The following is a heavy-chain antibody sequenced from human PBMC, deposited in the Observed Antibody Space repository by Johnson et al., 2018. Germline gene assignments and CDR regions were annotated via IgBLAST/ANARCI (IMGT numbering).Heavy chain of an antibody. D-gene: IGHD1-1*01. V-gene: IGHV6-1*01. Sequence: QVQLQQSGPGLVTPSQTLSLTCAISGDSVSSNSVAWTWIMQSPSRGLEWLGRTYYRSKWFNDYALSVKRRITINPDTSKKQFSLQLNSVTPEDTAVYDCARETQLVFGAFDNWGQGTMVTVSS. CDR3: ARETQLVFGAFDN. J-gene: IGHJ3*02. CDR2: TYYRSKWFN. CDR1: GDSVSSNSVA.